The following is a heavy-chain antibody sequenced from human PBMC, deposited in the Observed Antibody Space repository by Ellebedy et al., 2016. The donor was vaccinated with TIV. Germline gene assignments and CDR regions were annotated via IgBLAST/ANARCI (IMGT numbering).Heavy chain of an antibody. CDR1: GFTFSSYS. V-gene: IGHV3-21*04. CDR2: ISSSSSYI. Sequence: GESLKISCAASGFTFSSYSMNWVRQAPGKGLEWVSSISSSSSYIYYADSVKGRFTISRDNSKNTLYLQMNSLRAEDTAVYYCAKDLGIAVAGTAWGQGTLVTVSS. D-gene: IGHD6-19*01. J-gene: IGHJ5*02. CDR3: AKDLGIAVAGTA.